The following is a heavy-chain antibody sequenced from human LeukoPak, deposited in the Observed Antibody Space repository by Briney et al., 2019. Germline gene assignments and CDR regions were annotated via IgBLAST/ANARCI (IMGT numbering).Heavy chain of an antibody. CDR2: INHSGST. V-gene: IGHV4-34*01. D-gene: IGHD2-15*01. Sequence: SETLSLTCAVYGGSFSGYYWSWIRQPPGKGLEWIGEINHSGSTNYNPSLKSRVTISVDTSKNQFSLKLSSVTATDTAVYYCAREPVYCSGGSCYSLRVWGAFDIWGQGTMVTVSS. J-gene: IGHJ3*02. CDR3: AREPVYCSGGSCYSLRVWGAFDI. CDR1: GGSFSGYY.